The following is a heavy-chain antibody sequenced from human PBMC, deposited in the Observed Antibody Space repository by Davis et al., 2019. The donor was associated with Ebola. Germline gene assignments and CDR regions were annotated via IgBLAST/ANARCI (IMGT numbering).Heavy chain of an antibody. J-gene: IGHJ4*02. CDR2: ISYDGSNK. Sequence: GESLKISCAASGFTFSSYGMHWVRQAPGKGLEWVALISYDGSNKDYADSVKGRFTISRDNSKNTLYLQMNTLKVEDTAVYYCAKAADDCSGGRCPFDYWGQGTLVTVSS. CDR3: AKAADDCSGGRCPFDY. V-gene: IGHV3-30*18. D-gene: IGHD2-15*01. CDR1: GFTFSSYG.